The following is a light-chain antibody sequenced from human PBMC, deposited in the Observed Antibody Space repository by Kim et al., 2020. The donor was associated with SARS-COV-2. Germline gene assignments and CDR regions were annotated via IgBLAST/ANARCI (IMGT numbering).Light chain of an antibody. V-gene: IGKV1-39*01. CDR3: QQSYNTAWT. Sequence: ILTYLNWYQQKPGEAPKLLIYGAFSLQIGVPSRFSGTGSGTHFTLTISSLQPEDSATYYCQQSYNTAWTFGQGTKVDIK. CDR2: GAF. J-gene: IGKJ1*01. CDR1: ILTY.